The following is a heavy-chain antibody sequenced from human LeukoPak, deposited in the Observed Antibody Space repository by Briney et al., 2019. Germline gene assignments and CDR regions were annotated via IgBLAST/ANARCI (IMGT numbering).Heavy chain of an antibody. Sequence: PSQTLSLTCTVSGGSISSGGYYWSWIRQPPGKGLEWIGYIYHSGSTYYNPSLKSRVTISVDRSKNQFSLKLSSVTAADTAVYYCASTSSATGRHTWQPTTVYWGQGTLVTVSS. CDR1: GGSISSGGYY. CDR2: IYHSGST. D-gene: IGHD1-1*01. CDR3: ASTSSATGRHTWQPTTVY. J-gene: IGHJ4*02. V-gene: IGHV4-30-2*01.